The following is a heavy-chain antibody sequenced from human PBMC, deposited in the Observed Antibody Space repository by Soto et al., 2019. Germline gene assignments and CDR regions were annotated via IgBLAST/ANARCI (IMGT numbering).Heavy chain of an antibody. CDR3: ASLERVPTAMVNYYYYGMDV. CDR1: GGTFSSCS. D-gene: IGHD5-18*01. CDR2: IIPIFGTA. Sequence: ASVNVSCKSSGGTFSSCSISWGRQAPGQGLECMGGIIPIFGTANYAQKFQGRVTITADKSTSTAYMELSSLRSEDTAVYYCASLERVPTAMVNYYYYGMDVWGQGTTVTVSS. V-gene: IGHV1-69*06. J-gene: IGHJ6*02.